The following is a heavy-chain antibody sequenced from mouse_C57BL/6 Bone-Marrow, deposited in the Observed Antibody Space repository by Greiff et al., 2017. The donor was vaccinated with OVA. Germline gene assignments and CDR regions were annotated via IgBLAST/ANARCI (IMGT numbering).Heavy chain of an antibody. CDR2: IYPRSGNT. CDR3: ARYYYGMDY. V-gene: IGHV1-81*01. CDR1: GYTFTSYG. J-gene: IGHJ4*01. Sequence: QVQLQQSGAELARPGASVKLSCKASGYTFTSYGISWVKQRTGPGLEWIGEIYPRSGNTYYNEKFKGKATLTADKSSSQAYMELCSLTSEDSAVYFCARYYYGMDYWGQGTSVTVSS.